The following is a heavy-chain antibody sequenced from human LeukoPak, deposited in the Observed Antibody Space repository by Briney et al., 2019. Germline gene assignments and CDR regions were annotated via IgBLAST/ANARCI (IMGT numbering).Heavy chain of an antibody. V-gene: IGHV3-21*06. J-gene: IGHJ4*02. Sequence: GGSLRLSCAASGFTFKIYSMNWVRQAPGKGLEWVSSISTDSSHMYYADSVKGRFTVSRDNAKNSLYLQMNTLRAEDTAAYYCARDDTSTHFFDSWGQGTLVTVSS. CDR2: ISTDSSHM. CDR1: GFTFKIYS. CDR3: ARDDTSTHFFDS.